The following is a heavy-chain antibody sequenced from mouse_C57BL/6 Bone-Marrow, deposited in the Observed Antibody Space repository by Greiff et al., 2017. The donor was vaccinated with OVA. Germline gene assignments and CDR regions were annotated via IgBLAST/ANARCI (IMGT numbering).Heavy chain of an antibody. Sequence: DVKLVESGPVLVKPGASVKMSCKASGYTFTDYYMNWVKQSHGKSLEWIGVINPYNGGTSYNQKFKGKATLTVDKSSSTAYMELNSLTSEDSAVYYCARRFAWFAYWGQGTLVTVSA. CDR3: ARRFAWFAY. J-gene: IGHJ3*01. V-gene: IGHV1-19*01. CDR1: GYTFTDYY. CDR2: INPYNGGT.